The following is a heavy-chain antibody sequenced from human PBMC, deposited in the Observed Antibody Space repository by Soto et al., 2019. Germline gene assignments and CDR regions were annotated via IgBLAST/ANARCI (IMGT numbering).Heavy chain of an antibody. D-gene: IGHD6-19*01. CDR1: GFTFSSYG. J-gene: IGHJ4*02. CDR2: ISGSGGSK. Sequence: GGSLRLPCASSGFTFSSYGMPWARQAPSKGLEWVSDISGSGGSKYYADSVKGRFTITRDNSKNTLYLQMNSLRAEDTAVYYCAKGHLKPGIAVAVDYWGQGTLVTVSS. CDR3: AKGHLKPGIAVAVDY. V-gene: IGHV3-23*01.